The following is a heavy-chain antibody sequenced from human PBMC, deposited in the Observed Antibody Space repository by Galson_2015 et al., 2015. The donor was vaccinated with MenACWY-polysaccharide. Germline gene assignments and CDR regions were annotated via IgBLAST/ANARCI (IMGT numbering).Heavy chain of an antibody. CDR1: GFTFDDYA. D-gene: IGHD2-21*01. CDR3: AKAYIMVTTRSALDI. Sequence: SLRLSCAASGFTFDDYAMHWVRQAPGKGLEWVSGISWNRGNIGYADSVKGRFTISRDNAKNSLYLQMNSLRAEDTALYYCAKAYIMVTTRSALDIWSQGTMVTVSS. V-gene: IGHV3-9*01. J-gene: IGHJ3*02. CDR2: ISWNRGNI.